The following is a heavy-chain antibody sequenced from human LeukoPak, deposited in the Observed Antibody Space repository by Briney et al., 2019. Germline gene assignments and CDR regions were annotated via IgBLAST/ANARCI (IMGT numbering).Heavy chain of an antibody. CDR2: ISYDGSSK. CDR3: AREGIAVAGSPLSDFDY. Sequence: GGSLRLSCAASGFTFSSYTMHWVRQATGKGLEWVALISYDGSSKSYADSVKGRFTISRDNSKNTLYLQMNGLRAEDTAVYFCAREGIAVAGSPLSDFDYWGQGTLVTVFS. V-gene: IGHV3-30*04. CDR1: GFTFSSYT. D-gene: IGHD6-19*01. J-gene: IGHJ4*02.